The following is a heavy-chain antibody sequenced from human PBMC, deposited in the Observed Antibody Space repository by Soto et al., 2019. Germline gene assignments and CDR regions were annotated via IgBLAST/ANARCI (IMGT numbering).Heavy chain of an antibody. J-gene: IGHJ4*02. CDR1: GGPISSYY. Sequence: PESLSPTCTVSGGPISSYYWSWIRQPPGKGPEWIGYIYYSGSTNYNPSLKSRVTISVDTSKNQFSLKLSSVTAADTAVYYCARTNDYFDYWGQGTLVTVSS. CDR2: IYYSGST. V-gene: IGHV4-59*01. CDR3: ARTNDYFDY.